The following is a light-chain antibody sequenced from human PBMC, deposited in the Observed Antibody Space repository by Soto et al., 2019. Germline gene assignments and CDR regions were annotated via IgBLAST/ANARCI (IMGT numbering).Light chain of an antibody. CDR1: QGISSY. J-gene: IGKJ1*01. CDR3: QQYYSCPQ. V-gene: IGKV1-8*01. CDR2: AAS. Sequence: AIRMTQSPSSFSASTGDRVTITCRASQGISSYLAWYQQKPGKAPKLLIYAASTLQSGVPSRFSGSGSGTDFTLTISCLQSEDFATYYCQQYYSCPQFGQGTKVEIK.